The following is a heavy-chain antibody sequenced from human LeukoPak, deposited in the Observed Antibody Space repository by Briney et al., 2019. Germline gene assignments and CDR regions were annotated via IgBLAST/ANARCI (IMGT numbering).Heavy chain of an antibody. D-gene: IGHD3-22*01. CDR3: ARDHYYDSSGYYQFDY. CDR2: INAGNGNT. J-gene: IGHJ4*02. CDR1: GYTFTRYA. Sequence: GASVKVSCKASGYTFTRYAMNWLRQAPGQRLEWMGWINAGNGNTKYSQKFQGRVTITRDTSASTAYMELSSLRSEDTAVYYCARDHYYDSSGYYQFDYWGQGTLVTVSS. V-gene: IGHV1-3*01.